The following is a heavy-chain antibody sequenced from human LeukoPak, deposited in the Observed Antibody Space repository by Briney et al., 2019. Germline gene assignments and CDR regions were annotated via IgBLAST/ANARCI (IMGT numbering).Heavy chain of an antibody. D-gene: IGHD6-13*01. V-gene: IGHV3-23*01. Sequence: GGSLRLSCAASGFTFSSYAMSWVRQAPGKGLEWVSAIRGSGSSTYYADSVKGRFTISRDNSKNTLYLQMNSLRVQDTAVYYCAKGLGAAGGKFDCWGQGTLVTVSS. CDR2: IRGSGSST. CDR1: GFTFSSYA. CDR3: AKGLGAAGGKFDC. J-gene: IGHJ4*02.